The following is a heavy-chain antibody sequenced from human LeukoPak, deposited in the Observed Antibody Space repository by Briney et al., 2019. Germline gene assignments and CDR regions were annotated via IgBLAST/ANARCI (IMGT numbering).Heavy chain of an antibody. CDR1: GFTFSSYG. D-gene: IGHD3-16*01. J-gene: IGHJ3*02. Sequence: PGGSLRLSCAASGFTFSSYGMSWVRQAPGKGLEWVSAISGSGGSTYYADSVKGRFTISRDNSKNTLYLQMNSLRAEDTAVYYCAKKLFGGVISDAFDIWGQGTMVTVSS. CDR3: AKKLFGGVISDAFDI. V-gene: IGHV3-23*01. CDR2: ISGSGGST.